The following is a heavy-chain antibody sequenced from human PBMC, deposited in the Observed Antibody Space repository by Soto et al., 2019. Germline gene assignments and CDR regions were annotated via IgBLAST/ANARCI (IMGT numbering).Heavy chain of an antibody. Sequence: GASVKVSCKVSGYTLTELSMHCARQAPGKGLEWMGGFDPEDGETIYAQKFQGRVTMTEDTSTDTAYMELSSLRSEDTAVYYCATDAPSHYYDSSGYPGWVDYWGQGTLVTVSS. CDR1: GYTLTELS. V-gene: IGHV1-24*01. J-gene: IGHJ4*02. D-gene: IGHD3-22*01. CDR2: FDPEDGET. CDR3: ATDAPSHYYDSSGYPGWVDY.